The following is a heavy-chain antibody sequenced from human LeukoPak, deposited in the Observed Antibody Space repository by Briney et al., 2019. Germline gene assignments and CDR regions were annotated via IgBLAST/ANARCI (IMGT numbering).Heavy chain of an antibody. J-gene: IGHJ5*02. Sequence: SETLSLTCTVSGGSIRSSYYYWGWIRQPPGKGLEWIGSIYDSGSTYYNPSPKSRVTISVDTSKNQFSLKLNSVTAADTAVYYCARLYGPWGQGTLVTVSS. CDR1: GGSIRSSYYY. CDR3: ARLYGP. CDR2: IYDSGST. D-gene: IGHD3-10*01. V-gene: IGHV4-39*01.